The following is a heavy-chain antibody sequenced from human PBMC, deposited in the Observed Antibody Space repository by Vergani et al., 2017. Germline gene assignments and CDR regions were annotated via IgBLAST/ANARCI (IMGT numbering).Heavy chain of an antibody. CDR3: VNEYYYDQSGLASFDC. V-gene: IGHV3-30*18. CDR2: ISSDGTNK. Sequence: QVQLVESGGGVVQPGRSLRLSCETSGLMFNNYGMHWVRQAPGKGLEWVAVISSDGTNKHYADSVKGRFTISRDNSQNTLYLQMDRLTAEDTAIYFCVNEYYYDQSGLASFDCWLEATVNAVCS. CDR1: GLMFNNYG. D-gene: IGHD3-22*01. J-gene: IGHJ4*02.